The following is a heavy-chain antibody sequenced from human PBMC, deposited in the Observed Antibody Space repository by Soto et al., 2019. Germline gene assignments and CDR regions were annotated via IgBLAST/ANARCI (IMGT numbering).Heavy chain of an antibody. CDR1: GFTFSNAW. Sequence: GGSLRLSCAASGFTFSNAWMNWVRQAPGKGLEWVGRIKSKTDGGTTDYAAPVKGRFTISRDDSKNTLYLQMNSLRAEDTAVYYCAKTVVVPAWGMDVWGQGTTVTVSS. CDR2: IKSKTDGGTT. V-gene: IGHV3-15*07. D-gene: IGHD2-2*01. CDR3: AKTVVVPAWGMDV. J-gene: IGHJ6*02.